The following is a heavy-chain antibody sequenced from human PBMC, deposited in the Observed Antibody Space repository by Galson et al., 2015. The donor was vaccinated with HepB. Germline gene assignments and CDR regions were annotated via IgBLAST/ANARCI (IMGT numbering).Heavy chain of an antibody. J-gene: IGHJ3*02. V-gene: IGHV3-66*01. Sequence: SLRLSCAASGFTVSSNYMSWVRQAPGKGLEWVSVIYSGGSTYYADSVKGRFTISRDNSKNTLYLQMNSLRAEDTAVYYCARDGEDGSVATGDAFDIWGQGTMVTVSS. CDR3: ARDGEDGSVATGDAFDI. CDR1: GFTVSSNY. D-gene: IGHD5-12*01. CDR2: IYSGGST.